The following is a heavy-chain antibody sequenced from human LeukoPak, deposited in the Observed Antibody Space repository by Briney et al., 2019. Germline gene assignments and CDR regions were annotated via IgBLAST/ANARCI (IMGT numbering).Heavy chain of an antibody. CDR1: GGTFSSYA. D-gene: IGHD2-8*01. J-gene: IGHJ4*02. Sequence: ASVKVSCKASGGTFSSYAISWVRQAPGQGLEWMGWISAYNGNTNYAQKLQGRVTMTTDTSTSTAYMELKSLRPEDTAVYYCARPASRYCTNGVCSGFDYWGQGTLVTVSS. CDR3: ARPASRYCTNGVCSGFDY. V-gene: IGHV1-18*01. CDR2: ISAYNGNT.